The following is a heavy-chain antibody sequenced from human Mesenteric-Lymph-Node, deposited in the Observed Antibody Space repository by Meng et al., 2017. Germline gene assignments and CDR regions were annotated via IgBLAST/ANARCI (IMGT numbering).Heavy chain of an antibody. J-gene: IGHJ4*02. D-gene: IGHD2-21*02. CDR1: GITFSSYW. V-gene: IGHV3-74*01. Sequence: VERVESGAGVKKAWASVKVSCKASGITFSSYWMHWVRQAPGKGLVWVSHINTGGSTTTYAVSVKGRFAISRDNAKNTLYLQMNSLGAEDTAVYYCVREGKVTFDYWGQGTLVTVSS. CDR3: VREGKVTFDY. CDR2: INTGGSTT.